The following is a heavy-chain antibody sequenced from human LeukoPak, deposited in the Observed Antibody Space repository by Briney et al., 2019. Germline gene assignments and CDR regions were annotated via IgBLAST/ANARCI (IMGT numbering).Heavy chain of an antibody. CDR2: ISGSGGST. Sequence: PGGSLRLSCAASGFTFSSYAMSWVRHAPGQGLEWVSVISGSGGSTYYADSVKGRFTISRDHSKNTLYLQMNSLLAEGTALYYLGQIEDCRCGSFLYFGYGMDVWGQGTTVTVSS. D-gene: IGHD2-15*01. J-gene: IGHJ6*02. CDR3: GQIEDCRCGSFLYFGYGMDV. CDR1: GFTFSSYA. V-gene: IGHV3-23*01.